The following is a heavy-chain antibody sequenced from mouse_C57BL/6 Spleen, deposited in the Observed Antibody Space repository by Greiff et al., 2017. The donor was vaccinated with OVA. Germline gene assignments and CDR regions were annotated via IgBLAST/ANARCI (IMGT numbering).Heavy chain of an antibody. CDR1: GYTFTSYW. CDR2: IYPGSGST. Sequence: QVQLQQPGAELVKPGASVKMSCKASGYTFTSYWITWVKQRPGQGLEWIGDIYPGSGSTNYNEKFKSKATLTVDTSSSTAYMQRSSLTSEDSAVYYCARERNRGIVTTSDAMDYWGQGTSVTVSS. D-gene: IGHD2-5*01. V-gene: IGHV1-55*01. J-gene: IGHJ4*01. CDR3: ARERNRGIVTTSDAMDY.